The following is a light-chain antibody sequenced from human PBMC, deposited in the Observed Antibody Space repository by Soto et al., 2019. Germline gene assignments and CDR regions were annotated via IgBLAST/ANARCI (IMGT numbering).Light chain of an antibody. CDR2: AAS. Sequence: DIQMTQSPSSLSASVGDRVTITCRASQSISSYLNWYQQKPGKAPKLLIYAASSLQSGVPSRFSGSGSGTDFTLTISSLQTEDFATYCCQQTYNTPWTFGQGTKVEIK. CDR3: QQTYNTPWT. CDR1: QSISSY. J-gene: IGKJ1*01. V-gene: IGKV1-39*01.